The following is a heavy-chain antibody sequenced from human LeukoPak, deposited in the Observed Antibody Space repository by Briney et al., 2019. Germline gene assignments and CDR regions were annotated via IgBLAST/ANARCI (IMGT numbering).Heavy chain of an antibody. J-gene: IGHJ3*02. CDR1: GFTFSSYS. V-gene: IGHV3-21*01. D-gene: IGHD5-18*01. Sequence: GGSLRLSCAASGFTFSSYSMNWVRDAPGKGLEWVSSISSSSSYIYYADSVKGRFTISRDNAKNSLYLQMNSLRAEDTAVYYCARGWDTAMPLDAFDIWGQGTMVTVSS. CDR2: ISSSSSYI. CDR3: ARGWDTAMPLDAFDI.